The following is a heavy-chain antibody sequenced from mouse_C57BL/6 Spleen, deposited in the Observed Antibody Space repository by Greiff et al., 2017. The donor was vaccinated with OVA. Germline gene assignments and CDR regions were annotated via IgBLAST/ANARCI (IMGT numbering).Heavy chain of an antibody. CDR2: INPNNGGT. CDR1: GYTFTDYN. D-gene: IGHD2-10*01. Sequence: VQLQQSGPELVKPGASVKMSCKASGYTFTDYNMHWVKQSHGKSLEWIGYINPNNGGTSYNQKFKGKATLTVNKSSSTAYMELRSLTSEDSAVYYCVRGGLLRYFDVWGTGTTVTVSS. CDR3: VRGGLLRYFDV. J-gene: IGHJ1*03. V-gene: IGHV1-22*01.